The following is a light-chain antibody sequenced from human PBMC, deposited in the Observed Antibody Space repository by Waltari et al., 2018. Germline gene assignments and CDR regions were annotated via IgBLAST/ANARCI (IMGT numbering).Light chain of an antibody. CDR3: HQYYSLFT. CDR2: WAS. CDR1: QSLFYSSNSKNY. V-gene: IGKV4-1*01. Sequence: DIVMTQSPDSLAVSLGERATINCKSSQSLFYSSNSKNYLAWYQQKPGQSPKLLIYWASTRESGVPDQFSGSGSGTDFTLTISTLQAEDVAFYYCHQYYSLFTFGPGTKVDIK. J-gene: IGKJ3*01.